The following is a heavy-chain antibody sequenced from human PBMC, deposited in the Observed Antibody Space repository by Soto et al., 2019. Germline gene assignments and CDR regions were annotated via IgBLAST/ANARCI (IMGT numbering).Heavy chain of an antibody. D-gene: IGHD2-8*01. CDR3: AKNGLDNSPSAIDS. J-gene: IGHJ4*02. CDR1: GFTFRNNV. V-gene: IGHV3-23*01. CDR2: ITGSGRDT. Sequence: GGSLRLSCAASGFTFRNNVLSWVRQAPGKGLDWVSGITGSGRDTYYADSVKGRFTISRDNSKNMVFLQMNSLRAEGTALYYCAKNGLDNSPSAIDSWGPGTLVTVSS.